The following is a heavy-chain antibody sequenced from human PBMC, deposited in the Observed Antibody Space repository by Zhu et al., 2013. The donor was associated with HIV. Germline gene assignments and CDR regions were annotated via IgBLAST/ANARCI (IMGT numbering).Heavy chain of an antibody. CDR3: ATRTTVVTPNGFDT. J-gene: IGHJ3*02. D-gene: IGHD4-17*01. CDR2: TYHSGST. CDR1: GGSIISYY. V-gene: IGHV4-59*01. Sequence: QVQLEESGPGLVKPSETLSLTCTVSGGSIISYYWSWIRQFPGKGLEWIGFTYHSGSTQYNPSLKSRVTMSLDTSKNQFSLRVTSVTAADTAVYYCATRTTVVTPNGFDTWGQGTMVTVSS.